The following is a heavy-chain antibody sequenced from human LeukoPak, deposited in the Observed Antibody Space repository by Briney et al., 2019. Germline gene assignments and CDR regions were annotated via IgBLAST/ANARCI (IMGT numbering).Heavy chain of an antibody. V-gene: IGHV4-38-2*02. CDR1: GYSISSGYY. Sequence: NPSKTLSLTCTVSGYSISSGYYWGWIRQPPGKGLEWIGSIYHSGSTYYNPSLKSRVTISVDTSKNQFSLKLSSVTAADTAVYYCARGSYGRFDYWGQGTLVTVSS. D-gene: IGHD5-18*01. CDR3: ARGSYGRFDY. J-gene: IGHJ4*02. CDR2: IYHSGST.